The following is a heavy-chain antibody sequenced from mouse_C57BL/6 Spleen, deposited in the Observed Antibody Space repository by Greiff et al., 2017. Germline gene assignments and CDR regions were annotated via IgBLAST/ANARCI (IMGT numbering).Heavy chain of an antibody. CDR1: GYTFTSYW. CDR3: TSSYYRSHWYFDV. V-gene: IGHV1-53*01. J-gene: IGHJ1*03. CDR2: LNPSNGGT. D-gene: IGHD1-1*01. Sequence: QVQLQQPGTELVKPGASVKLSCKASGYTFTSYWMHWVKQRPGQGLEWIGNLNPSNGGTNYNEKFKSKATLTVDKSSSTSYMLLSSLTSEASAVYYCTSSYYRSHWYFDVWGTGTTVTVSS.